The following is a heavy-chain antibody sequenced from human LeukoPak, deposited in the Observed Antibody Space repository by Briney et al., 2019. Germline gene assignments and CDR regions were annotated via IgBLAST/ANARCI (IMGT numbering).Heavy chain of an antibody. J-gene: IGHJ6*03. CDR2: IRYDGSNK. V-gene: IGHV3-30*02. D-gene: IGHD6-13*01. Sequence: GGSLRLSCAASGFTFSSYGMHWVRQAPGKGLEWVAFIRYDGSNKYYADSVKGRFTISRDNSKNTLYLQMNSLRAEDTAVYYCARGPYSSSWEYYYYYYMDVWGKGTTVTVSS. CDR3: ARGPYSSSWEYYYYYYMDV. CDR1: GFTFSSYG.